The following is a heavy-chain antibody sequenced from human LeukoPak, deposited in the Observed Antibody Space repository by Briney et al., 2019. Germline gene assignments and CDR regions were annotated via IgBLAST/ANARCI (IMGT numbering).Heavy chain of an antibody. CDR2: IYYSGST. CDR3: ARRAISSSGWVFDY. J-gene: IGHJ4*02. V-gene: IGHV4-59*01. Sequence: PSETLSLTCSVSGGSISSYYWSWIRQPPGKGLGWIGYIYYSGSTNYNPSLKSRVTISVDTSKNQFSLKLSSVTAADTAVYYCARRAISSSGWVFDYWGQGTLVTVSS. D-gene: IGHD6-19*01. CDR1: GGSISSYY.